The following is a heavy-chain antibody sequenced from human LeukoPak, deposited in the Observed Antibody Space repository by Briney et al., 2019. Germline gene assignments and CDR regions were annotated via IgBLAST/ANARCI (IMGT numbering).Heavy chain of an antibody. D-gene: IGHD2-21*01. CDR2: INHSGST. J-gene: IGHJ4*02. CDR3: ARRLVVDSAFDY. CDR1: GGPFSGYY. V-gene: IGHV4-34*01. Sequence: SETLSLTCAVYGGPFSGYYWSWIRQPPGKGLEWIGEINHSGSTNYNPSLKSRVTISVDTSKNQFSLKLSSVTASDTAVYYCARRLVVDSAFDYWGQGTLVTVSS.